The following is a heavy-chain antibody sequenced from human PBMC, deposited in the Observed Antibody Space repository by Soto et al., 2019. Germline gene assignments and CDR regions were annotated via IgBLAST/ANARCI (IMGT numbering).Heavy chain of an antibody. Sequence: XTLSLPCAVYGGSFSGYYWSWIRQPPGKGLEWIGEINHSGSTNYNPSLKSRVTISVDTSKNQFSLKLSSVTSSDTAVYYCARPYYYDSSGYYLYWGQGTLGTVSS. CDR2: INHSGST. D-gene: IGHD3-22*01. V-gene: IGHV4-34*01. CDR3: ARPYYYDSSGYYLY. CDR1: GGSFSGYY. J-gene: IGHJ4*02.